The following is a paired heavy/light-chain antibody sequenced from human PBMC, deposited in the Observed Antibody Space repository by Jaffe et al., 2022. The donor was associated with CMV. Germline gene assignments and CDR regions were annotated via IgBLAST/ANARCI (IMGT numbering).Light chain of an antibody. V-gene: IGLV3-19*01. J-gene: IGLJ3*02. CDR3: NSRDTDVEV. CDR2: GKN. Sequence: SSELTQDPAVSVALGQTVTITCRGDSLRSNHASWYLQKAGQAPKLVIYGKNYRPSGIPDRFSGSTSGNTASLTISGAQAGDEGDYYCNSRDTDVEVFGGGTKVTVL. CDR1: SLRSNH.
Heavy chain of an antibody. J-gene: IGHJ4*02. CDR3: TRKGEYSSTWYESSEYFDL. CDR2: LSWNGDIK. V-gene: IGHV3-9*01. Sequence: VQLVESGGGLAQPGQSLRLSCAASGFNFEDSAMHWVRQAPGKGLEWVSGLSWNGDIKVYAGSVKGRCTISRDNIRKALYLELHSLRPEDTALYYCTRKGEYSSTWYESSEYFDLWGQGILVTVPA. D-gene: IGHD2-2*01. CDR1: GFNFEDSA.